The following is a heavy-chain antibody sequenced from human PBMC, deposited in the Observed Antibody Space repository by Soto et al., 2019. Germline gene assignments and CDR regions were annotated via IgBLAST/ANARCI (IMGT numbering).Heavy chain of an antibody. J-gene: IGHJ4*02. Sequence: GESLKISCKVSGYTFTSYWIGWMRQMPGKGLEWMGIIYPGDSDTRYTPSFQGQVTISADRSISTAYLQWSSLKASDTAFYYCARRGDSSGTIDKWGQGTLVTVSS. CDR2: IYPGDSDT. D-gene: IGHD3-22*01. CDR3: ARRGDSSGTIDK. V-gene: IGHV5-51*01. CDR1: GYTFTSYW.